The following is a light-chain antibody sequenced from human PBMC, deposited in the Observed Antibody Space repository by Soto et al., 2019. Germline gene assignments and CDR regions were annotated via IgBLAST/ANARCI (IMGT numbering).Light chain of an antibody. V-gene: IGLV2-14*01. CDR1: SSDVGGYNY. CDR3: CSYTSSSPLV. CDR2: EVS. Sequence: QSALTQPASASGSPGQSITISCTGTSSDVGGYNYVSWYQQHPGKAPKLMIYEVSNRPSGVSNRFSGSKSGNTASLTISGLHSEDEADYYFCSYTSSSPLVFAGGTKLTVL. J-gene: IGLJ3*02.